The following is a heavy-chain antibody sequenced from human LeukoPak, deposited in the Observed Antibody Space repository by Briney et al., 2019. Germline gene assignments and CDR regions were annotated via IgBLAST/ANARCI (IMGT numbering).Heavy chain of an antibody. V-gene: IGHV1-69*13. CDR2: IIPIFGTA. CDR1: GGTFSSYA. CDR3: ARGGYGLGSNWFDP. Sequence: GASVKVSCKASGGTFSSYAISWVRQAPGQGLEWMGGIIPIFGTANYAQKFQGRVTITADESTSTAYMELSSLRSEDTAVYYCARGGYGLGSNWFDPWGQGTLVTVSS. J-gene: IGHJ5*02. D-gene: IGHD5-18*01.